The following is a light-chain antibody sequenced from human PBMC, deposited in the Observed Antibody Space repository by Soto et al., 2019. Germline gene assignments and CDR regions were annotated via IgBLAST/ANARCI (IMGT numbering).Light chain of an antibody. CDR3: QHYHSYSEA. V-gene: IGKV1-5*03. CDR2: KAS. Sequence: DIQMTRSPSTRSVSVGDIGTVACRASQTISSWLAWYQQKPGKAPKLLIYKASTLKSGVPSRFSGSGSGTEFTLTISSLQPDDFATYYCQHYHSYSEAFGQGTKVDI. J-gene: IGKJ1*01. CDR1: QTISSW.